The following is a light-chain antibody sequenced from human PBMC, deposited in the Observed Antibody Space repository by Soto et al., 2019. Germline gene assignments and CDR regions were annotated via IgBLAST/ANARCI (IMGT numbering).Light chain of an antibody. V-gene: IGKV1D-12*01. CDR1: QYISTW. CDR3: QQADSFPLT. J-gene: IGKJ4*01. CDR2: AAS. Sequence: DIQMTQSPSSVSASVGDRIIITCRASQYISTWLAWYQQKPGGAPKLLFFAASRLHDGVPSIFSGSGSGTDFTLTINNLQPEDFATYYCQQADSFPLTFGGGTKLEVK.